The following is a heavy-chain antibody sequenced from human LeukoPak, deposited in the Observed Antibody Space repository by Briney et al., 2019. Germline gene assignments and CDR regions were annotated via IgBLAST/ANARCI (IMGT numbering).Heavy chain of an antibody. CDR3: AKAYSSTWRNPVDY. Sequence: GGSLRLSCAASGFTFSSYTMSWVRQAPGKGLESVSAISGSGGSTYYADSVKGRFTISRDNSKNTLYLQMNSLRVEDTAVYYCAKAYSSTWRNPVDYWGQGTLVTVSS. D-gene: IGHD6-13*01. CDR2: ISGSGGST. CDR1: GFTFSSYT. J-gene: IGHJ4*02. V-gene: IGHV3-23*01.